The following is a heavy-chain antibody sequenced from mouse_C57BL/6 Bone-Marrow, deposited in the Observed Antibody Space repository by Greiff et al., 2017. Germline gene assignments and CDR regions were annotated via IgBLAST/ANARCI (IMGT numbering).Heavy chain of an antibody. Sequence: QVQLQQSGAELARPGASVKLSCKASGYTFTSYGISWVKQRTGQGLEWIGEIYPRSGNTYYNEKFKGKATLTADKSSSPAYMELRSLTSEDSAVYFCARRNYGSSYGAMDYWGQGTSVTVSS. CDR1: GYTFTSYG. V-gene: IGHV1-81*01. J-gene: IGHJ4*01. CDR3: ARRNYGSSYGAMDY. D-gene: IGHD1-1*01. CDR2: IYPRSGNT.